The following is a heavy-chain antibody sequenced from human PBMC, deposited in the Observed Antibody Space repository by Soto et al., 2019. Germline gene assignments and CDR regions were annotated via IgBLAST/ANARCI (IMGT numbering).Heavy chain of an antibody. CDR1: GYTFTSYD. J-gene: IGHJ6*03. CDR2: MNPNSGNT. Sequence: GASVKVSCKASGYTFTSYDINWVRQATGQGLEWMGWMNPNSGNTGYAQKFQGRVTMTRNTSISTAYMELSSLRSEDTAVYYCARLYYDFWSGYYYMDAWGKGTTVTVSS. V-gene: IGHV1-8*01. CDR3: ARLYYDFWSGYYYMDA. D-gene: IGHD3-3*01.